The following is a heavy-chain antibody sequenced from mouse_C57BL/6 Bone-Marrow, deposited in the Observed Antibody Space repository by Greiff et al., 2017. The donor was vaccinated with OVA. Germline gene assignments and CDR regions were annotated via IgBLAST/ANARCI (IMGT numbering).Heavy chain of an antibody. Sequence: VQLQQSGAELVKPGASVKLSCKASGYTFTSYWMHWVKQRPGQGLEWIGMIHPNSGSTNYNEKFKSKATLTVDKSSSTAYMQLSSLTSEDPAVDYCARCHCYGSSPWFADWGQGTLVTVSA. CDR3: ARCHCYGSSPWFAD. D-gene: IGHD1-1*01. CDR2: IHPNSGST. J-gene: IGHJ3*01. CDR1: GYTFTSYW. V-gene: IGHV1-64*01.